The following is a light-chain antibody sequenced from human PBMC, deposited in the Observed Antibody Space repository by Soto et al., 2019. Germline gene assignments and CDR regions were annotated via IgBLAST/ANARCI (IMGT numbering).Light chain of an antibody. CDR3: QQYATSPLT. J-gene: IGKJ1*01. CDR1: QSVSNNY. V-gene: IGKV3-20*01. CDR2: GAS. Sequence: DIVLTHFPGTLSLSPGERATLSCRASQSVSNNYLAWYQQKPGQAPRLVIFGASNRATGIPDRFSASGSGTEFTLTISRLEPEDVAVYYCQQYATSPLTFGHGTKVDIK.